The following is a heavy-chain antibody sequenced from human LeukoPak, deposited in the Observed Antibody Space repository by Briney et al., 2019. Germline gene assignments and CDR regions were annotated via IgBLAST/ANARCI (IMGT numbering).Heavy chain of an antibody. V-gene: IGHV4-39*01. Sequence: PGGSLRLSCAASGFTFSSYAMGWIRQPPGKGLEWIGTIYYTGTTYYNPSLKSRLTISVDTSKNQFSLKLTSVTAADTAVYYCARHDYYGSLNWFDPWGQGTLITVSS. J-gene: IGHJ5*02. D-gene: IGHD3-10*01. CDR2: IYYTGTT. CDR1: GFTFSSYA. CDR3: ARHDYYGSLNWFDP.